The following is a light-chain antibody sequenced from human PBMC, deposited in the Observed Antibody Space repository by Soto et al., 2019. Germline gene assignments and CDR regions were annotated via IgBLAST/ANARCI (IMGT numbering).Light chain of an antibody. Sequence: DIQMTQSPSSLSASVGDRVTITCRASQSVRSYLNWYQQSPGKAPKLLIYEASSLHSGVPSRFSGDGYGTHFTLTITNLQPEDFGSYFCHQSFNVPRTFGQGTKVDIK. CDR1: QSVRSY. J-gene: IGKJ1*01. CDR3: HQSFNVPRT. CDR2: EAS. V-gene: IGKV1-39*01.